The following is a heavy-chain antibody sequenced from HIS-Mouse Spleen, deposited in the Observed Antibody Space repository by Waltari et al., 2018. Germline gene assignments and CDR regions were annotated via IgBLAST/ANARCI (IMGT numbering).Heavy chain of an antibody. CDR2: INHSGIT. CDR3: ARGALRGSYYWGEYFQH. D-gene: IGHD1-26*01. Sequence: QVQLQQWGAGLLKPSETLSLTCAVYGGSFSGYYWSWIRQPPGKGLGGIGEINHSGITNSNPSLKSRVTISVDTSKTQFSLKLSSVTAADTAVYYCARGALRGSYYWGEYFQHWGQGTLVTVSS. V-gene: IGHV4-34*01. CDR1: GGSFSGYY. J-gene: IGHJ1*01.